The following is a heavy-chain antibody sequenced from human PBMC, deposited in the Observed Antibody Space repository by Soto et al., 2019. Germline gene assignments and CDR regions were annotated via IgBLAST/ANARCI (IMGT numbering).Heavy chain of an antibody. V-gene: IGHV3-30*18. Sequence: GGSLRLSCAASGFTFSNYGMHWVRQTPGKGLGWVALILYDGSNKYYADSVKGRLTISRDNSKNTLYLQVSSLRAEDTAVYYCAKSRDAYNFYFYYGMDVWGQGTTVTVSS. D-gene: IGHD2-2*01. CDR1: GFTFSNYG. CDR3: AKSRDAYNFYFYYGMDV. CDR2: ILYDGSNK. J-gene: IGHJ6*02.